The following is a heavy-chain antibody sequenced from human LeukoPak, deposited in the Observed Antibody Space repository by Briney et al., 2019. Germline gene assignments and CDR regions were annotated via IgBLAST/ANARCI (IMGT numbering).Heavy chain of an antibody. V-gene: IGHV4-39*01. D-gene: IGHD3-16*02. CDR1: GASITSESSY. J-gene: IGHJ4*02. CDR2: LVYDGSA. Sequence: SETLSHTCTVSGASITSESSYWGWIHQPPGKGFQWIGGLVYDGSAHYNPSLQSHVSISADTSNNQFSLKLASVTASDTGVYFCARAPSYRRYSYHSWGQGTLVTVSS. CDR3: ARAPSYRRYSYHS.